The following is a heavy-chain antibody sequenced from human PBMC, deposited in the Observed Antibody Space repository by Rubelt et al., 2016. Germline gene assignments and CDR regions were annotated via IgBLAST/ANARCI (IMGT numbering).Heavy chain of an antibody. CDR1: GGSFSGYY. J-gene: IGHJ6*02. CDR2: INHSGST. V-gene: IGHV4-34*01. Sequence: QVQLQQWGAGLLKPSETLSLTCAVYGGSFSGYYWSWIRQPPGKGLEWIGEINHSGSTNYTPSLKTRDTILVEQAKNQFSLKVGYVTASDTAVYYCARKTRIAAHPNYYYYGMDVWGQGTTVTVSS. CDR3: ARKTRIAAHPNYYYYGMDV. D-gene: IGHD6-6*01.